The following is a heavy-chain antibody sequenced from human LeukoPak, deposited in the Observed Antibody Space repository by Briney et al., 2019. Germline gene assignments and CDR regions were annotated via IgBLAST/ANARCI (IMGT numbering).Heavy chain of an antibody. D-gene: IGHD4-11*01. CDR1: GFTFSSYG. V-gene: IGHV3-30*18. J-gene: IGHJ4*02. CDR3: AKDFNYAYDY. CDR2: ISYDGSNK. Sequence: GGSLRLSCAASGFTFSSYGMHWVRQAPGKGLEWVAVISYDGSNKYYADSVKGRFTISRDNSKNTLYLQMNSLRAEDTAVYYCAKDFNYAYDYWGQGTLVTVSS.